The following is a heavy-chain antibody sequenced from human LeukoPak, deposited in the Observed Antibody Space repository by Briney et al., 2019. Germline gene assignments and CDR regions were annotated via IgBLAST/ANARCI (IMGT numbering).Heavy chain of an antibody. CDR2: ISYDGSNK. D-gene: IGHD5-18*01. Sequence: PGGSLRLSCAASGFTFSSYAMHWVRQAPGKGLEWVAVISYDGSNKYYADSVKGRFTISRDNARNTLYLQMNSLRAEDTAVYYCARAWIPEDWGQGTLVTVSS. V-gene: IGHV3-30*04. CDR1: GFTFSSYA. J-gene: IGHJ4*02. CDR3: ARAWIPED.